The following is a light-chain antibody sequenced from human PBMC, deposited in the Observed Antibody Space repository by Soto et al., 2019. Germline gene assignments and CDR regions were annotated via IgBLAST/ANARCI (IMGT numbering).Light chain of an antibody. CDR2: GAY. V-gene: IGKV1-39*01. CDR1: QSISTH. CDR3: QQSYSTSWT. Sequence: DIQMTQSPSSLSASVGDRDTITCRASQSISTHLSWYQQKPGKAPKLLIYGAYRLQSWVPSRFSGSGSGTDFTLTISSQQPEDFATYYCQQSYSTSWTFGQGTKVEMK. J-gene: IGKJ1*01.